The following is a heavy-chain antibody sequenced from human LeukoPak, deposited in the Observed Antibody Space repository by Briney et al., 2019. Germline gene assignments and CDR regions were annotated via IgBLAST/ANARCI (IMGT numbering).Heavy chain of an antibody. CDR1: GFTFSTYT. V-gene: IGHV3-64*01. CDR2: INGNGDIT. D-gene: IGHD6-19*01. J-gene: IGHJ4*02. CDR3: RAVAATNEVDY. Sequence: PGGSLRLSCAASGFTFSTYTMHWVRQAPGKGLEYVSVINGNGDITYYANSMKGRFTISRDNSKNTLYLQMGSLRPEDMAVYYCRAVAATNEVDYWGQGTLVTVSS.